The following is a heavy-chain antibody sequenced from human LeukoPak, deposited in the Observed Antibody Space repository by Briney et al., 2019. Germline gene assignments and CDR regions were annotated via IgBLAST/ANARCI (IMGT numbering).Heavy chain of an antibody. Sequence: GGSLRPSCAASGFTFSSYAMSWVRQAPGRGLEWVSAISGSGGSTYYADSVKGRFTISRDNSKNTLYLQMNSLRAEDTAVYYCAKGHILLWFVAWGQGTLVTVSS. CDR1: GFTFSSYA. CDR2: ISGSGGST. J-gene: IGHJ5*02. V-gene: IGHV3-23*01. CDR3: AKGHILLWFVA. D-gene: IGHD3-10*01.